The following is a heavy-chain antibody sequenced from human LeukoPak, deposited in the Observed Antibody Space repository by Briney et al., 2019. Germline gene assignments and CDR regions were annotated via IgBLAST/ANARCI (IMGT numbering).Heavy chain of an antibody. CDR1: DYSISSGYY. D-gene: IGHD5-12*01. J-gene: IGHJ6*03. CDR2: IYYSGST. CDR3: ARVGGGYSGYDSFGYYYYMDV. V-gene: IGHV4-38-2*02. Sequence: SETLSLTCTVSDYSISSGYYWGWIRQPPGKGLEWIGSIYYSGSTYYNPSLKSRVTISVDTSKNQFSLKLSSVTAADTAVYYCARVGGGYSGYDSFGYYYYMDVWGKGTTVTVSS.